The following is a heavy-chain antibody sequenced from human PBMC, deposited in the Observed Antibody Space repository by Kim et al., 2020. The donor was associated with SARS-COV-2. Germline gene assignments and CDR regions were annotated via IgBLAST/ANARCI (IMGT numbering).Heavy chain of an antibody. CDR3: ASGYYYDSSGYSS. D-gene: IGHD3-22*01. CDR2: IYYSGST. Sequence: SETLSLTCTVSGGSVSSGSYYWSWIRQPPGKGLEWIGYIYYSGSTNYNPSLKSRVTISVDTSKNQFSLKLSSVTAADTAVYYCASGYYYDSSGYSSWGQGTLVTVSS. V-gene: IGHV4-61*01. CDR1: GGSVSSGSYY. J-gene: IGHJ5*02.